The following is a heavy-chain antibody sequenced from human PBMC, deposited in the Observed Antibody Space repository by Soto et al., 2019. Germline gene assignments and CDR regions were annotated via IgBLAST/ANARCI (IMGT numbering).Heavy chain of an antibody. CDR1: GFTFSNYW. Sequence: EVQLVESGGGLVQHGGSLRLSCAASGFTFSNYWIHWVRQAPGKGLVWLSRINSDGGTTNYADSVKVRFTISRDNAKNTLSLQMNSLGADDTAVYYCARGARGYYYMDVWGKGTTVTVSS. V-gene: IGHV3-74*01. CDR2: INSDGGTT. D-gene: IGHD5-12*01. CDR3: ARGARGYYYMDV. J-gene: IGHJ6*03.